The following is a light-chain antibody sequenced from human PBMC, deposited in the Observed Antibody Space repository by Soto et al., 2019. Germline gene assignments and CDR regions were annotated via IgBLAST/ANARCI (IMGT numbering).Light chain of an antibody. CDR3: QQYVSWT. J-gene: IGKJ1*01. CDR2: GTS. CDR1: KTISSNY. Sequence: EIVLTQSPGTLSVSPGERATLSCRASKTISSNYLAWYQQKPGQAPSLLIYGTSSRATGIPDRFSGSGSGTDFTLTISRLEPEDSAINYFQQYVSWTFGQGTKIEIK. V-gene: IGKV3-20*01.